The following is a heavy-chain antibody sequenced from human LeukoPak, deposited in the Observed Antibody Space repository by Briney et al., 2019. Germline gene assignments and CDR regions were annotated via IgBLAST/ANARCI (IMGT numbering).Heavy chain of an antibody. J-gene: IGHJ4*02. V-gene: IGHV1-69*13. CDR1: GGTFSSYA. CDR3: ATVPDCSGGSCYSYFDY. D-gene: IGHD2-15*01. Sequence: ASVKVSCKASGGTFSSYAISWVRQAPGQGLEWMGGIIPIFGTANYAQKFQGRVTITADESTSTAYMELSSLRSEDTAVYYCATVPDCSGGSCYSYFDYWGQGTLVTVSS. CDR2: IIPIFGTA.